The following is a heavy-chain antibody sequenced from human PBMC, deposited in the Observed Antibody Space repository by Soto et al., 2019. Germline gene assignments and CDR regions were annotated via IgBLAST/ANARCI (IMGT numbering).Heavy chain of an antibody. CDR3: ARLEKLTFYGDYAYFDY. CDR2: IYYSGST. D-gene: IGHD4-17*01. J-gene: IGHJ4*02. V-gene: IGHV4-59*08. CDR1: GGSISSYY. Sequence: PSETLSLTCTVSGGSISSYYWSCIRQPPGKGLEWIGYIYYSGSTNYNPSLKSRVTISVDTSKNQFSLKLSSVTAADTAVYYCARLEKLTFYGDYAYFDYWGQGTLVTVSS.